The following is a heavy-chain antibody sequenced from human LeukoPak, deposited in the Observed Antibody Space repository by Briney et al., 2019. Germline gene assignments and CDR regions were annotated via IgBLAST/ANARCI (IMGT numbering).Heavy chain of an antibody. V-gene: IGHV3-74*01. Sequence: GGSLRLSCAAPGFTFSSYWMHWVRQAPGKGLVWVSRIDSDGSNTTYADSVKGRFTISRDNAKNTLYLQMNSLRAEDTAVYYCARVLPRTTCHAYWGQGTLVTVSS. CDR3: ARVLPRTTCHAY. D-gene: IGHD2-2*01. J-gene: IGHJ4*02. CDR2: IDSDGSNT. CDR1: GFTFSSYW.